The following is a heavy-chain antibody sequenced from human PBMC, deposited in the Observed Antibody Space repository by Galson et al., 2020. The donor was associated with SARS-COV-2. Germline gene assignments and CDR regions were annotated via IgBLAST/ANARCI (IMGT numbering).Heavy chain of an antibody. Sequence: ASVKVSCKASGYTFNTYYIQWVRQAPGQGLEWIGWINPNTGGTNYEQKFQGRVTMTRDTSINTAYLELSGLTSDDTAVYYCASHTQQLIYYYYMDVWGKGTTVTVSS. J-gene: IGHJ6*03. V-gene: IGHV1-2*02. CDR3: ASHTQQLIYYYYMDV. CDR2: INPNTGGT. D-gene: IGHD1-1*01. CDR1: GYTFNTYY.